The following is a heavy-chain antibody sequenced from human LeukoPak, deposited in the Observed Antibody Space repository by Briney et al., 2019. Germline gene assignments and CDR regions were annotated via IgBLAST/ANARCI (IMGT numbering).Heavy chain of an antibody. CDR2: ISGSGGST. CDR1: GFTFSSYA. V-gene: IGHV3-23*01. CDR3: AKRIYDYVWGSYTDAFDI. Sequence: GGSLRLSCAASGFTFSSYATSWVRQAPGKGLEWVSAISGSGGSTYYADSVKGRFTISRDNSKNTLYLQMNSLRAEDTAVYYCAKRIYDYVWGSYTDAFDIWGQGTMVTVSS. J-gene: IGHJ3*02. D-gene: IGHD3-16*01.